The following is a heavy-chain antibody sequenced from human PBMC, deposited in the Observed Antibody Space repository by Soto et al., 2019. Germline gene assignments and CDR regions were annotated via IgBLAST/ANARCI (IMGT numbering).Heavy chain of an antibody. CDR3: ARSPLPYDSSGYYYGY. D-gene: IGHD3-22*01. Sequence: PGGSLRLSCAASGFTFSSYGMHWVLQAPGKGLEWVAVIWYDGSNKYYADSVKGRFTISRDNSKNTLYLQMNSLRAEDTAVYYCARSPLPYDSSGYYYGYWGQGTLVTAPQ. V-gene: IGHV3-33*01. CDR1: GFTFSSYG. CDR2: IWYDGSNK. J-gene: IGHJ4*02.